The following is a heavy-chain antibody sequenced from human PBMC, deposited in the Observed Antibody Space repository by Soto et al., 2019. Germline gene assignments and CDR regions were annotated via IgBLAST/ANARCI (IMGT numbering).Heavy chain of an antibody. V-gene: IGHV3-30*18. CDR3: AKDHYHHYYGMDV. J-gene: IGHJ6*02. Sequence: QVQLVESGGGVVQPGRSLRLSCAASGFTFSSYGMHWVRQAPGKGLEWVAVISYDGSNKYYADSVKGRFTISRDNSKNTLYLQMNSLRAEDTAVYYCAKDHYHHYYGMDVWGQGTTVTVSS. CDR2: ISYDGSNK. CDR1: GFTFSSYG. D-gene: IGHD2-2*01.